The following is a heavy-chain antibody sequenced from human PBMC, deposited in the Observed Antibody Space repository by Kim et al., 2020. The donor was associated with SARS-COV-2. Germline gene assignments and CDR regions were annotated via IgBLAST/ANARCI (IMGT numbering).Heavy chain of an antibody. J-gene: IGHJ4*02. CDR3: ARCSCGYSGHQYYFDY. Sequence: SLKSRVTISVDTSKNQFSLKLSSVTAADTAVYYCARCSCGYSGHQYYFDYWGQGTLVTVSS. D-gene: IGHD3-22*01. V-gene: IGHV4-30-2*05.